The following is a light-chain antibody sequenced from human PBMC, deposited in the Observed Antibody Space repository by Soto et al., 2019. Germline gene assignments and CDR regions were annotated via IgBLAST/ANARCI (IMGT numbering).Light chain of an antibody. V-gene: IGKV3-11*01. J-gene: IGKJ1*01. Sequence: EIVMTQSPATLSVSPGERATLSCRAGQTVNSRLAWYQHKPGQAPRLLIYLTSNRATGIPARFSGSGSGTDFTLTISSLEPEDFAVYYCHQRQSWPRTFGQGTMVDIK. CDR2: LTS. CDR3: HQRQSWPRT. CDR1: QTVNSR.